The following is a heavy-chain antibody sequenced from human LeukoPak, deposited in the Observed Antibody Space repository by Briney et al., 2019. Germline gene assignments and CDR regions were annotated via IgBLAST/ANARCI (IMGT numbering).Heavy chain of an antibody. Sequence: GGSLRLSCAASGFTFSSYGMHWVRQAPGKGLEWVAFIRYDGSNKYYADSVKGRFTISRDNSKNTLYLQMNSLRAEDTAVYYCAKDGKLLWFGELSRPYFDYWGQGTLVTVSS. J-gene: IGHJ4*02. CDR1: GFTFSSYG. CDR2: IRYDGSNK. V-gene: IGHV3-30*02. CDR3: AKDGKLLWFGELSRPYFDY. D-gene: IGHD3-10*01.